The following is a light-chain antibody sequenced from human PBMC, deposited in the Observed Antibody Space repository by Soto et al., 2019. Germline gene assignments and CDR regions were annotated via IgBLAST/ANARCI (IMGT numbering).Light chain of an antibody. J-gene: IGKJ1*01. CDR1: QSVLYRSNNKNY. V-gene: IGKV4-1*01. Sequence: DIVLTQFPDSLAVSLGERATINCKSSQSVLYRSNNKNYLAWYQQKPGQPPKLLIYWASTRESGVPDRFSGSGSETDFTLTISSLQAEDVAIYYCQQYYNIPWTFGQGSKVEIK. CDR2: WAS. CDR3: QQYYNIPWT.